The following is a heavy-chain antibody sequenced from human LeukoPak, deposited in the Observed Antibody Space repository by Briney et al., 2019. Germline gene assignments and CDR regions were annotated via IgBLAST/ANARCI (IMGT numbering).Heavy chain of an antibody. CDR3: AREGYKYDHYFDS. J-gene: IGHJ4*02. Sequence: GGSLRLSCAASGFTFSTNYMNWVRQAPGKGLEWVSVIYAGGTTYVADSVKGRFTISRDDSKNTLYLQKNSLRAEDTAVYYCAREGYKYDHYFDSWGQGALVTVSS. V-gene: IGHV3-66*02. CDR1: GFTFSTNY. D-gene: IGHD1-14*01. CDR2: IYAGGTT.